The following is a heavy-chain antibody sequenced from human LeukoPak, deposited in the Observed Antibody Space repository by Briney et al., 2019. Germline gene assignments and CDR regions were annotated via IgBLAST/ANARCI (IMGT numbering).Heavy chain of an antibody. CDR2: INHSGST. CDR3: ARGKPPRIYAY. V-gene: IGHV4-34*01. Sequence: SETLSLTCAVYGGSFRGYYWSWIRQPPGKGLEWIGEINHSGSTNYNPSLKSRVTISVDTSKNQFSLKLSSVTAADTAVYYCARGKPPRIYAYWGQGTLVTVSS. CDR1: GGSFRGYY. D-gene: IGHD2/OR15-2a*01. J-gene: IGHJ4*02.